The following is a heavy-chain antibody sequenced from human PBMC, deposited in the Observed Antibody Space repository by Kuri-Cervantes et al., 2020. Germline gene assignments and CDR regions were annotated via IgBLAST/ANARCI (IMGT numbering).Heavy chain of an antibody. D-gene: IGHD2-2*01. J-gene: IGHJ6*04. CDR3: AREWYQLLFAV. CDR2: IKQDGSEK. CDR1: GFTFTSYW. Sequence: GESLKISCAASGFTFTSYWMSWVRQAPGKGLEWVANIKQDGSEKYYVDSVKGRFTISRDNAKNTLYLQMNSLRAEDTAVYYCAREWYQLLFAVWGKGTTVTVSS. V-gene: IGHV3-7*01.